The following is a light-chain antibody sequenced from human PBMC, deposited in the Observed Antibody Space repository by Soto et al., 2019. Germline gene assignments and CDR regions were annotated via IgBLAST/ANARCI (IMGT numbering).Light chain of an antibody. CDR3: QKDNDY. CDR2: DAS. CDR1: QNINNW. J-gene: IGKJ2*01. V-gene: IGKV1-5*01. Sequence: DIPMTQSPSTLSASVGDRVTITCRTSQNINNWLAWYQQKPGKAPKVLIYDASRLESGVPSRFSGSGSGTEFTLTISSLQPDDFATYYCQKDNDYFGQGTKLEIK.